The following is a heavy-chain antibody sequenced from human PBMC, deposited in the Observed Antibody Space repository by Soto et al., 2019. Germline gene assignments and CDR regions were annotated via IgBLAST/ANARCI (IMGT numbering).Heavy chain of an antibody. Sequence: SETLSLTCAVYGGSFSGYYWSWIRQPPGKGLEWIGEINHSGSTNYNPSLKSRVTISVDTSKNQFSLKLSSVTAADTAVYYCARGTSSGWALYYFDYWGQGTLVTVSS. CDR3: ARGTSSGWALYYFDY. V-gene: IGHV4-34*01. D-gene: IGHD6-19*01. J-gene: IGHJ4*02. CDR1: GGSFSGYY. CDR2: INHSGST.